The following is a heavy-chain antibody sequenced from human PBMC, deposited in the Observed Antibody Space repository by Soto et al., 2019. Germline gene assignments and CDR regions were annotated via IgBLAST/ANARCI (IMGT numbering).Heavy chain of an antibody. J-gene: IGHJ4*02. CDR1: GFSLSNARMG. CDR2: IFSNDGK. V-gene: IGHV2-26*01. CDR3: ARIGMGSGWTYYFDY. D-gene: IGHD6-19*01. Sequence: QVTLKESGPVLVKPTETLTLTCTVSGFSLSNARMGVSWIRQPPGKALEWLAHIFSNDGKSYSTSLKSRLTISKDTSKRQVVLTMTNMDPVDTATYYCARIGMGSGWTYYFDYWGQGTLVTVSS.